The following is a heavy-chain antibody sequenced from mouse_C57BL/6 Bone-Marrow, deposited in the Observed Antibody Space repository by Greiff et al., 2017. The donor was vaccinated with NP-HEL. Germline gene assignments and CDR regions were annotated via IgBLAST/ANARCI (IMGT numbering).Heavy chain of an antibody. CDR1: GFTFSSYG. CDR3: ARHEGYEY. D-gene: IGHD2-2*01. Sequence: EVKLVESGGDLVKPGGSLKLSCAASGFTFSSYGMSWVRQTPDKRLEWVATISSGGSYTYYPDSVKGRFTISRDNAKNTLYLQMSSLKSEDTAMYYCARHEGYEYGGKGPPLTVS. J-gene: IGHJ2*01. V-gene: IGHV5-6*01. CDR2: ISSGGSYT.